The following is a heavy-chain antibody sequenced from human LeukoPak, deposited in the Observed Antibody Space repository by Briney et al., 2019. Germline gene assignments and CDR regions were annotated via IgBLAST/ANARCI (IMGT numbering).Heavy chain of an antibody. Sequence: GASVKVSGKASGGTFSSHTISWVRQAPEQGLEWMGRIIPLFGIVNYAQKFQDRVTITADKSTSTAYMEVSSLRSEDTAVYYCARIPSGDVDTAMVMYYHYGMDVWGQGTTVTVSS. CDR1: GGTFSSHT. CDR3: ARIPSGDVDTAMVMYYHYGMDV. CDR2: IIPLFGIV. J-gene: IGHJ6*02. D-gene: IGHD5-18*01. V-gene: IGHV1-69*02.